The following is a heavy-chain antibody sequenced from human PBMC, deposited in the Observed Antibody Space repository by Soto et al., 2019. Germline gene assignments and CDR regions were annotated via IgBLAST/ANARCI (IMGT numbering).Heavy chain of an antibody. J-gene: IGHJ4*02. D-gene: IGHD1-26*01. CDR2: IYYSGSS. V-gene: IGHV4-59*01. Sequence: SETLSLTCSVSVDYLSCYDWSWIRHAPGKGVEWIGYIYYSGSSNYNPYLKIRVIMSVDTSKSQFSLQLTSVTAADTAVYYCAREAGLYTGSFYDYFDFWGQGILVTVSS. CDR1: VDYLSCYD. CDR3: AREAGLYTGSFYDYFDF.